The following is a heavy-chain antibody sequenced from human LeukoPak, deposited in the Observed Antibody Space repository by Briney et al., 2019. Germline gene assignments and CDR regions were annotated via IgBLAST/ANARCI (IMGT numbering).Heavy chain of an antibody. D-gene: IGHD5-12*01. CDR2: ISSAGTT. Sequence: GGSLRLSCAASGFTVSSSYMSWVRQAPGKGLEWVSIISSAGTTYYADSVKGRFTISRDNSKNTLYLQMNSLRAEDTAIYYCAKTSRVNSGYDSPFDYWGQGTLVTVSS. J-gene: IGHJ4*02. V-gene: IGHV3-53*01. CDR3: AKTSRVNSGYDSPFDY. CDR1: GFTVSSSY.